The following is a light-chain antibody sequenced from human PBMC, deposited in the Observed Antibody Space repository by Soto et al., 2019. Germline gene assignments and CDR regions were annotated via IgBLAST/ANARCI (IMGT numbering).Light chain of an antibody. CDR2: GAS. CDR1: QSVSSN. J-gene: IGKJ5*01. V-gene: IGKV3-15*01. CDR3: QQYNNWPPI. Sequence: EIVMTQSPATLSVSPGERVTLSCRASQSVSSNLAWYQQKPGQAPRLLIYGASTRATGIPARFSGSGSGTEFTLTISSLQSEDFAVYYCQQYNNWPPIFGQGTRLEIK.